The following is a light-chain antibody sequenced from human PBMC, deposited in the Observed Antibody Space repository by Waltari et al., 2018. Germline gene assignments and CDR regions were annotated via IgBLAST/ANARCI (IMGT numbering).Light chain of an antibody. CDR2: DAS. CDR3: QQYGSSPT. Sequence: EIALTQSPGTLSLSPGERATLSCRARQTISNYLAWYQQKPGQAPRLLSYDASSRAIGIPDRFSGVGSGTDFALTINRLEPEDFAMYCCQQYGSSPTFGQGTKLEIK. J-gene: IGKJ2*01. V-gene: IGKV3-20*01. CDR1: QTISNY.